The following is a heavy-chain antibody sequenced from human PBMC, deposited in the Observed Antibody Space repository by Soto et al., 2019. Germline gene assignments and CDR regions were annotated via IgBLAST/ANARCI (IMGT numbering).Heavy chain of an antibody. Sequence: QVQLVQSGAEVKKPGSSVKVSCKASGGTFGRFSISWVRQAPGQGLEWMGGTIPIFSVTNYAQKYQGRLIITADESTKTDYMELTSLRSDDTAIYYCASNSQSCSGGSCYAYWGQGTLLTVSS. V-gene: IGHV1-69*01. CDR1: GGTFGRFS. D-gene: IGHD2-15*01. J-gene: IGHJ4*02. CDR2: TIPIFSVT. CDR3: ASNSQSCSGGSCYAY.